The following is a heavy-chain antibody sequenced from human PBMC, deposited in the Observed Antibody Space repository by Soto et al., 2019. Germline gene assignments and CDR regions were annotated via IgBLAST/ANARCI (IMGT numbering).Heavy chain of an antibody. CDR1: GGSFSGYY. D-gene: IGHD2-21*02. CDR2: IYYSGST. CDR3: ALNCGGDCYSDWDNSFHP. Sequence: SETLSLTCAVYGGSFSGYYWSWIRQPPGKGLEWIGYIYYSGSTNYNPSLKSRVTISVDTSKNQFSLKLSSVTAADTAVYYCALNCGGDCYSDWDNSFHPSGQGPLVTLSS. J-gene: IGHJ5*02. V-gene: IGHV4-59*01.